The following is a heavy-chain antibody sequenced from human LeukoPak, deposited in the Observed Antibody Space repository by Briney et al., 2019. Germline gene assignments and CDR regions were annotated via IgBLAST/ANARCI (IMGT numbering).Heavy chain of an antibody. Sequence: SVKVSCKASGGTFSSYAISWVRQAPGQGLEWMGGIIPIFGTANYAQKFQGRVTITADKSTSTAYMELSSLRSEDTAVYYCARLAEQLVLSYYYYYMDVWGKGTTVTVSS. J-gene: IGHJ6*03. CDR1: GGTFSSYA. D-gene: IGHD6-13*01. V-gene: IGHV1-69*06. CDR3: ARLAEQLVLSYYYYYMDV. CDR2: IIPIFGTA.